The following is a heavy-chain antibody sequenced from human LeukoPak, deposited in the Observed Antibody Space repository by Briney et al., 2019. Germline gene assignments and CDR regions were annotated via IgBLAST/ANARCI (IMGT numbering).Heavy chain of an antibody. CDR3: ARDLEEGITYIEVHYYYYMDV. CDR1: GYTFTGYY. J-gene: IGHJ6*03. D-gene: IGHD1-14*01. V-gene: IGHV1-2*02. Sequence: ASVKVSCKASGYTFTGYYMHWVRQAPGQGLEWMGWINPNSGGTNYAQKFQGRVTMTRDTSISTAYMELSRLRSDDTAVYYCARDLEEGITYIEVHYYYYMDVWGKGTTVTVSS. CDR2: INPNSGGT.